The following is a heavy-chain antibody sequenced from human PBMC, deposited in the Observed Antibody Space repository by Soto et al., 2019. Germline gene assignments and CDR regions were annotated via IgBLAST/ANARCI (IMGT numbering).Heavy chain of an antibody. CDR3: ARHPSASGDYFDY. CDR1: GGSINRYY. D-gene: IGHD6-25*01. J-gene: IGHJ4*02. Sequence: QVQLQESGPGLVKPSETLSLTCTVSGGSINRYYWSWIRQPPRKGLEWIGYILYSGSTNYNPSLKSRVTISVDMSENQFSLKLTSVTAADTAVYYCARHPSASGDYFDYWGQGTLVTVSS. CDR2: ILYSGST. V-gene: IGHV4-59*08.